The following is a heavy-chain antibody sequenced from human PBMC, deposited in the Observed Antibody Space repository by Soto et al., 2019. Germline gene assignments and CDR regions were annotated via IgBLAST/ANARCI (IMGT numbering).Heavy chain of an antibody. CDR1: GGSISSGTSY. Sequence: PSETLSLTCNVSGGSISSGTSYWTWIRQHPGEGLEWIGHIYFTGATYSNPSLRSRHTMSVDTSKNQFSLKLTSVTAADTATYYCASIPRRGYSYGIDYWGQGTLVTVSS. V-gene: IGHV4-31*03. CDR2: IYFTGAT. D-gene: IGHD2-21*02. J-gene: IGHJ4*02. CDR3: ASIPRRGYSYGIDY.